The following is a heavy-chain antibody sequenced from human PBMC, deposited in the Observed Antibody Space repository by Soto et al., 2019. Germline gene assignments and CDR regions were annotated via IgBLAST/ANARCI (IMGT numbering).Heavy chain of an antibody. V-gene: IGHV3-33*01. D-gene: IGHD1-1*01. CDR2: IVRDGSNK. Sequence: QVQLVESGGGVVQPGRSLRLSCAASGFTFSRYGFHWVRQAPGKGLEWVAVIVRDGSNKYHADSVEGRLTISRDNAKNTLYLQMNGLRAEDSAVYYCARDYAFQNENGFDIWCQGTMVTFSS. CDR3: ARDYAFQNENGFDI. J-gene: IGHJ3*02. CDR1: GFTFSRYG.